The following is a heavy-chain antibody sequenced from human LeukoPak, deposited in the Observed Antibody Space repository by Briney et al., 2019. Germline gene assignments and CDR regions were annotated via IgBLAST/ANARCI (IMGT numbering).Heavy chain of an antibody. D-gene: IGHD6-6*01. CDR3: ARAQYSSSSFNLWFDP. J-gene: IGHJ5*02. CDR1: GFTFSSYG. V-gene: IGHV3-23*01. CDR2: ISGSGGST. Sequence: GGSLRLSCAASGFTFSSYGMSWVRQAPGKGLEWVSAISGSGGSTYYADSVKGRFTISRDNAKNSLYLQMNSLRAEDTAVYYCARAQYSSSSFNLWFDPWGQGTLVTVSS.